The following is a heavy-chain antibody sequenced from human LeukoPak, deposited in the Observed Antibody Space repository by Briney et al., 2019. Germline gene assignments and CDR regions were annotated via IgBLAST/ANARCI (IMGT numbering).Heavy chain of an antibody. CDR1: GFTFGDYA. Sequence: GGSLRLSCAASGFTFGDYAMHWVRQAPGKGLEWVSGISWNSAIIDYADSVKGRFTISRDNANNFLYLQMNSLRAEDTALYYCARAYKDRSLAGKKEFFQHWGQGTLVTVSS. V-gene: IGHV3-9*01. D-gene: IGHD6-19*01. J-gene: IGHJ1*01. CDR2: ISWNSAII. CDR3: ARAYKDRSLAGKKEFFQH.